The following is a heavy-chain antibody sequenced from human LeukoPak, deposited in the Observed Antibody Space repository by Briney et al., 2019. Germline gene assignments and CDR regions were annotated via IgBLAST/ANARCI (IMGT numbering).Heavy chain of an antibody. J-gene: IGHJ6*02. CDR3: ARSIGLTGGGVDV. CDR2: ITNGGSTI. CDR1: GLTFSNFA. Sequence: PGGSLRLSCEASGLTFSNFAINWVRQAPGKGLEWVSYITNGGSTIHHADSVKGRFTISRDNAKKTLYLQMNSLRAEDTAVYYCARSIGLTGGGVDVWGQGTTVTVSS. D-gene: IGHD2-8*02. V-gene: IGHV3-48*04.